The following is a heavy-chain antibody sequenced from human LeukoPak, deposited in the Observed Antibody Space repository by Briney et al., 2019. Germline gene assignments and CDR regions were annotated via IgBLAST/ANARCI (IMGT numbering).Heavy chain of an antibody. Sequence: ASVKVSCKVSGYTLTELSMHWVRQALGKGLEWMGGFDPEDGETIYAQKFQGRVTMTEDTSTDTAYMELSSLRSEDTAVYYCATDNYSSGWYDYYYYYGMDVWGKGTTVTVSS. J-gene: IGHJ6*04. D-gene: IGHD6-19*01. V-gene: IGHV1-24*01. CDR3: ATDNYSSGWYDYYYYYGMDV. CDR2: FDPEDGET. CDR1: GYTLTELS.